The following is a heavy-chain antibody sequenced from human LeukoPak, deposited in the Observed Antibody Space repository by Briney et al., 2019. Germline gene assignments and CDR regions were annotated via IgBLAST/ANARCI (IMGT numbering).Heavy chain of an antibody. D-gene: IGHD2-15*01. Sequence: PGGSLRLSCVASGFTFRAYSMKWVRQAPGKGLEWVSSISSNSSYIYYAPSLKGRFTISRDNARNSVFLQMNNLRVDDTAVYYCASPRYCSGGTCYGWAYWGQGTLVTVSS. CDR1: GFTFRAYS. V-gene: IGHV3-21*01. J-gene: IGHJ4*02. CDR3: ASPRYCSGGTCYGWAY. CDR2: ISSNSSYI.